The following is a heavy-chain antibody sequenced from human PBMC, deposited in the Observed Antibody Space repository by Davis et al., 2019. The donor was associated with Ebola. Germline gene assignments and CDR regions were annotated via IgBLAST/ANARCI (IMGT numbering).Heavy chain of an antibody. CDR2: IRNKNDGDVT. CDR1: GLILSGSS. Sequence: GGSLRLSCAASGLILSGSSLHWVRQASGKGLEWVGRIRNKNDGDVTSYGASVEGRFTISRDDSKNTAYLQMNSLKTEDTAVYYCTGGSGSYRDYWGQGTLVTVSS. J-gene: IGHJ4*02. CDR3: TGGSGSYRDY. V-gene: IGHV3-73*01. D-gene: IGHD1-26*01.